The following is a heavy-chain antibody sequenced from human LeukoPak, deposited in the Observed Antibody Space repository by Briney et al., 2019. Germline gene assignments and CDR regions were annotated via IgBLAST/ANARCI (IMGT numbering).Heavy chain of an antibody. CDR3: ARAGQQWLARYFDY. D-gene: IGHD6-19*01. Sequence: GGSLRLSCAASGFTFSSYAMHWVRQAPGKGLEGVAVISSDGSNKYYADSVKGRFTISRDNSKNTLYLQMNSLRAEDTAVYYCARAGQQWLARYFDYWGQGTLVTVSS. CDR1: GFTFSSYA. J-gene: IGHJ4*02. V-gene: IGHV3-30-3*01. CDR2: ISSDGSNK.